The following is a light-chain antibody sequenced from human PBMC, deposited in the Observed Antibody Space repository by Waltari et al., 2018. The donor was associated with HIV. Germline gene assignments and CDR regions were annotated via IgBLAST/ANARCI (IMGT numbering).Light chain of an antibody. J-gene: IGLJ3*02. CDR3: ATWDSSLSSGV. V-gene: IGLV1-51*01. CDR2: GNN. CDR1: SSNIGTNS. Sequence: QSVLTQPPSVSAAPGQQVTISCSGGSSNIGTNSVSWYQHLPRTAPKLFISGNNNRPSGIPDRCSGSKSDTSATLSITGRQTGDEADYYCATWDSSLSSGVFGGGTKLTVL.